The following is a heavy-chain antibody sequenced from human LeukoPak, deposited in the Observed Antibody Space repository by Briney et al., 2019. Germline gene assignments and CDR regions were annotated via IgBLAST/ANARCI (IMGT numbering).Heavy chain of an antibody. V-gene: IGHV3-23*01. Sequence: GSLRLSCAASGFTFSSYAMSWVRQAPGKGLEWVSAISGSGGSTYYADSVKGRFTISRDNSKNTLYLQMNSLRAEDTAVYYCAKDDGIVVVPAAIGYWGQGTLVTVSS. D-gene: IGHD2-2*01. CDR3: AKDDGIVVVPAAIGY. CDR2: ISGSGGST. J-gene: IGHJ4*02. CDR1: GFTFSSYA.